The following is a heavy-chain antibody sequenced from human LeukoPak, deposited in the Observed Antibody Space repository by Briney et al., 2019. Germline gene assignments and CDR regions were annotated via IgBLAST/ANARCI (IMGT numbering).Heavy chain of an antibody. CDR2: IISILGIA. J-gene: IGHJ4*02. CDR3: ARDRGYSSSSGYLDY. V-gene: IGHV1-69*04. Sequence: ASVKVSCKASGGTFSSYAISWVRQAPGQGLEWMGRIISILGIANYAQKFQGRVTITADKSTSTAYMVLRSLRSEDTAVYQCARDRGYSSSSGYLDYWGQGTLVTVSS. D-gene: IGHD6-6*01. CDR1: GGTFSSYA.